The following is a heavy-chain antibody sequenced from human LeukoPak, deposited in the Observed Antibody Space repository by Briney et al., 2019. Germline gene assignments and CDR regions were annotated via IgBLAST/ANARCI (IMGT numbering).Heavy chain of an antibody. CDR2: ICPGDSDT. CDR1: GYSFTSYW. CDR3: ARQRWFGELLDGNDY. D-gene: IGHD3-10*01. V-gene: IGHV5-51*01. Sequence: GGSLKISCKGSGYSFTSYWIGWVRQIPGKGLEWMGIICPGDSDTRYSPSFQGQVTISADKSISTAYLQWSSLKASDTAMYYCARQRWFGELLDGNDYWGQGTLVTVSS. J-gene: IGHJ4*02.